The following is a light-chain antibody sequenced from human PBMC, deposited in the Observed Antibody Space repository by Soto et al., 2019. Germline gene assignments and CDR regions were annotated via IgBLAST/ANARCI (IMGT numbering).Light chain of an antibody. Sequence: DIQMTQSPSSLSASVGDRVTITCRASQGISDYVAWYQQKPGQVPKLLISDASNLQSGVPSRFRGSESGTDFTLTITGLQADDFATYYCQNYKGPTWTFGQGTKVEIK. J-gene: IGKJ1*01. CDR3: QNYKGPTWT. V-gene: IGKV1-27*01. CDR2: DAS. CDR1: QGISDY.